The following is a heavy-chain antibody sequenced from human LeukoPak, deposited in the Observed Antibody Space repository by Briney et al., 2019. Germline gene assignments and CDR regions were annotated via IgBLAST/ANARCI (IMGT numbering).Heavy chain of an antibody. V-gene: IGHV5-51*01. J-gene: IGHJ5*02. CDR1: GYSFTIYW. D-gene: IGHD6-6*01. Sequence: KVSRMGSGYSFTIYWIGWVRQMPGKGLEWMGIIYPGDSDTRYNPPFQGQVTIPADKSISTAYLQWSSLKASDTAMYYCARLVSDWFDPWGQGTLVTVSS. CDR2: IYPGDSDT. CDR3: ARLVSDWFDP.